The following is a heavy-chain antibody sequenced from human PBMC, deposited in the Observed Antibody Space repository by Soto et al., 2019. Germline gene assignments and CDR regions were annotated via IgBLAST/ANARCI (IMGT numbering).Heavy chain of an antibody. CDR1: GFMFSNFW. CDR2: IKHDGSEI. Sequence: PGGSLRLSCAGSGFMFSNFWMSWVRQAPGKGLEWVANIKHDGSEIYYVDSVKGRLTISRDNAKNSLYLQMNSLRAEDTAVYYCARYSGSFSLDYWGQGTLVTVSS. CDR3: ARYSGSFSLDY. D-gene: IGHD3-10*01. J-gene: IGHJ4*02. V-gene: IGHV3-7*01.